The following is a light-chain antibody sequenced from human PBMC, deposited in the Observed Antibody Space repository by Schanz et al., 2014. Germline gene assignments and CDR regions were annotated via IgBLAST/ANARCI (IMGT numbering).Light chain of an antibody. CDR1: SSDVGGYNF. CDR2: EVT. V-gene: IGLV2-8*01. Sequence: QSALTQPPSASGSPGQSVTISCTGTSSDVGGYNFVSWYQQHPGKAPKLMIYEVTKRPSGVPDRFSGSKSGNTASLTISGLQADDEADYYCCSYAGNYIRVFGGGTKLTVL. CDR3: CSYAGNYIRV. J-gene: IGLJ3*02.